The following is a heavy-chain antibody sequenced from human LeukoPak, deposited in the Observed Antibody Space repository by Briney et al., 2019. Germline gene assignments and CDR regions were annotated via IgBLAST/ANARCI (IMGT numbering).Heavy chain of an antibody. CDR1: GGSFSGYY. J-gene: IGHJ3*02. Sequence: SETLSLTCAVYGGSFSGYYWSWTRQPPGKGLEWIGEINHSGSTNYNPSLKSRVTISVDTSKNQFSLKLSSVTAADTAVYYCAGEMDIVVVPAAMFHDAFDIWGQGTMVTVSS. CDR2: INHSGST. D-gene: IGHD2-2*03. V-gene: IGHV4-34*01. CDR3: AGEMDIVVVPAAMFHDAFDI.